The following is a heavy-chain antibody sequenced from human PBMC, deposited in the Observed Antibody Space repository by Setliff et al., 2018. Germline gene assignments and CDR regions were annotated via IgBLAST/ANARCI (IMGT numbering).Heavy chain of an antibody. D-gene: IGHD6-13*01. V-gene: IGHV3-48*01. Sequence: GGSLRLSCAASGFTFSRYAMNWVRQTPGKGLEWVSYISASSANIQYADSVRGRFTVSRDNARNSLYLQMNSLRGDDAAVYYCASDPSYASSLYYYLEVWGRGTTVTVSS. CDR3: ASDPSYASSLYYYLEV. J-gene: IGHJ6*03. CDR2: ISASSANI. CDR1: GFTFSRYA.